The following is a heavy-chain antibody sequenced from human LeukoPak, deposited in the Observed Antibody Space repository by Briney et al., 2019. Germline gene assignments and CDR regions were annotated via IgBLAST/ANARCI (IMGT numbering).Heavy chain of an antibody. D-gene: IGHD5-24*01. CDR2: ISYDGSNK. V-gene: IGHV3-30*04. J-gene: IGHJ3*02. CDR3: ARGRPRRWLQLFGLDI. CDR1: GFTFSSYA. Sequence: GRSLRLSCAASGFTFSSYATHWVRQAPGKGLEWVAVISYDGSNKYYADSVKGRFTISRDNSKNTLYLQMNSLRAEDTAVYYCARGRPRRWLQLFGLDIWGQGTMVTVSS.